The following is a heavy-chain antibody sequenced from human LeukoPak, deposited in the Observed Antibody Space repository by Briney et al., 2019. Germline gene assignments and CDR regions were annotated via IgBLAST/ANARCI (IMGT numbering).Heavy chain of an antibody. CDR3: ARMKGCSSTTCYFAIY. D-gene: IGHD2-2*01. CDR2: IKEDGSEK. CDR1: GFTLRSFR. V-gene: IGHV3-7*05. Sequence: PGGSLRLSCAASGFTLRSFRMNWVRQAPGKGLEWVANIKEDGSEKYYVDSLKGRFTISRDNAKNSLYLQMNSLRAEDTAVYYCARMKGCSSTTCYFAIYWGQGTLVTVSS. J-gene: IGHJ4*02.